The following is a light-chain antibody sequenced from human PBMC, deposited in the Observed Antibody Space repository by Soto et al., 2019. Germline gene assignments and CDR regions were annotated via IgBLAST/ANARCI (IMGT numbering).Light chain of an antibody. Sequence: QSVVTQDPSLTGSPGGTVTLTCAATTGPVTSDYYPNWFQQKPGKAPRALIYSITKKHSWTPARFSGSLLGGKAALTLSGVQPEDEADYCCLLYYGAALVFGGGTKLTVL. CDR2: SIT. J-gene: IGLJ2*01. V-gene: IGLV7-43*01. CDR1: TGPVTSDYY. CDR3: LLYYGAALV.